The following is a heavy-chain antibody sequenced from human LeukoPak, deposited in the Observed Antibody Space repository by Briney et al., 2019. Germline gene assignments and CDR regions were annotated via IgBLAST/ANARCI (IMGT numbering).Heavy chain of an antibody. V-gene: IGHV4-34*01. CDR2: INHSGGT. D-gene: IGHD4-17*01. Sequence: GSLRLSCAASGFTFSNAWMSWIRQPPGKGLEWIGEINHSGGTNYNPSLKSRVTISVDTSKNQFSLKLSSVTAADTAVYYCARGGVTVTTWGQGTLVTVSS. CDR1: GFTFSNAW. J-gene: IGHJ4*02. CDR3: ARGGVTVTT.